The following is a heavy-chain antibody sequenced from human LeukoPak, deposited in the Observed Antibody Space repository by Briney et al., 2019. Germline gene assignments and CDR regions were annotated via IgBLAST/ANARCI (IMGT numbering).Heavy chain of an antibody. J-gene: IGHJ4*02. CDR1: GYSISSGYY. CDR3: ARGTIRYYFDY. D-gene: IGHD4-17*01. Sequence: PSETRSLTCAVSGYSISSGYYWGWIRQPPGKGLEWIGSIYHSGSTYYNPSLKSRVTISVDTSKNQFSLKLSSVTAADTAVYYCARGTIRYYFDYWGQGTLVTVSS. CDR2: IYHSGST. V-gene: IGHV4-38-2*01.